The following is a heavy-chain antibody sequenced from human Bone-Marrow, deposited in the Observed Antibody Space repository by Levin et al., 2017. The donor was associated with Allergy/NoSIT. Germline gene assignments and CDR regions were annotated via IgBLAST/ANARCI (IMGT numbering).Heavy chain of an antibody. CDR1: GVSITSGSVS. V-gene: IGHV4-30-4*01. Sequence: SETLSLTCTVSGVSITSGSVSWNWIRQAPGKGLEWIAFIFHSGAIAYNPSLKGRTTISMDTSKNLFSLNLNSVTDADTAVYYCARNIPWGRWGRGTLVTVSS. J-gene: IGHJ4*02. CDR2: IFHSGAI. D-gene: IGHD2-2*02. CDR3: ARNIPWGR.